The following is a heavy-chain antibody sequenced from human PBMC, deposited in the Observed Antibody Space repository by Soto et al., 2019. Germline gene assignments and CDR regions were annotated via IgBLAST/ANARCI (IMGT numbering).Heavy chain of an antibody. J-gene: IGHJ5*02. CDR3: ARQGRPTARMGWFDP. Sequence: SETLSLTCTVSGASITSNTYFWAWLRQSPGKGLTWIGSVSSSGGTFYNPSLKSGITISEDTAKNQVSLKMASVTAADTAIYYCARQGRPTARMGWFDPWGPGTLVTVSS. CDR2: VSSSGGT. V-gene: IGHV4-39*01. CDR1: GASITSNTYF. D-gene: IGHD6-6*01.